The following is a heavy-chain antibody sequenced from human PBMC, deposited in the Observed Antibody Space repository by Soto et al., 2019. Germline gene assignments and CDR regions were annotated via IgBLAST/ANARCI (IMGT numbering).Heavy chain of an antibody. CDR1: GGTFSSYA. D-gene: IGHD3-3*01. CDR2: IIPIFGTA. J-gene: IGHJ4*02. Sequence: QVQLVQSGAEVKKPGSSVKVSCKASGGTFSSYAISWVRQAPGQGLEWMGGIIPIFGTANYAQKFQGRVTITADKSTSTAYMEMSSLRSEDTAVYYCTRELRFLAWLAYFDYWGPGTQVTVSS. CDR3: TRELRFLAWLAYFDY. V-gene: IGHV1-69*06.